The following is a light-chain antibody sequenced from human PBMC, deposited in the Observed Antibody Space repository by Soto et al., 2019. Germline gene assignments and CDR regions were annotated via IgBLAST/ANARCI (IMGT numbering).Light chain of an antibody. CDR2: EVN. Sequence: QSALTQPASLSGSPGQSITISCTGTSSDIGAYDYVSWFQQHPGKAPKLMISEVNNRPSGASNRFSGSKSGNTAYLTISGLQAEDEADYYCCSYAGSYTYGYVFGTGTKVTVL. CDR3: CSYAGSYTYGYV. CDR1: SSDIGAYDY. J-gene: IGLJ1*01. V-gene: IGLV2-14*01.